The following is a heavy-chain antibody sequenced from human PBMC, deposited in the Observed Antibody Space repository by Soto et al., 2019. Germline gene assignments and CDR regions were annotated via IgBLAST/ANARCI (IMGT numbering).Heavy chain of an antibody. J-gene: IGHJ4*02. D-gene: IGHD2-15*01. CDR2: TYYRSKWHS. Sequence: PSQTLSLTCDISGDSVSSKNAAWNWIRQSPSRGLEWLGRTYYRSKWHSGYAVSVRSRVSISPDTSKNRFSLQLNSVTPDDTAVYYCARSGHGGYIDHWGRGTLVTGS. V-gene: IGHV6-1*01. CDR1: GDSVSSKNAA. CDR3: ARSGHGGYIDH.